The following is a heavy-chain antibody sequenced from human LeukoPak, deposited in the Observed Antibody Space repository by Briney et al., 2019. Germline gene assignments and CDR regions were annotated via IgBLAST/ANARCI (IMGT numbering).Heavy chain of an antibody. D-gene: IGHD7-27*01. Sequence: ASVKVSCRASGYTFTTHDTNWVRQATGQGLEWMGWMSPNSGDTGYAQKFQGRVTMTSDSSISTAFMELSSLRSEDTAIYYCVRTPPNWGFDYWGQGTLVTVS. V-gene: IGHV1-8*01. J-gene: IGHJ4*02. CDR3: VRTPPNWGFDY. CDR1: GYTFTTHD. CDR2: MSPNSGDT.